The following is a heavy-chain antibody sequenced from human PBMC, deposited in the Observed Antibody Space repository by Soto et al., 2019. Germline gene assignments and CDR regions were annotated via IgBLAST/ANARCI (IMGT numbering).Heavy chain of an antibody. CDR3: ARVRYSSSSGWFDP. D-gene: IGHD6-6*01. CDR1: GGSISSYY. CDR2: IYYSGST. J-gene: IGHJ5*02. V-gene: IGHV4-59*01. Sequence: SETMSLTCTVSGGSISSYYWSWIRQPPGKGLEWIGYIYYSGSTNYNPSLKSRVTISVDTSKNQFSLKLSSVTAADTAVYYCARVRYSSSSGWFDPWGQGTLVTVS.